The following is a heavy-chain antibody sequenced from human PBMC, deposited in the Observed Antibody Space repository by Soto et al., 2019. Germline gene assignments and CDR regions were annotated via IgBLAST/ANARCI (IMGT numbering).Heavy chain of an antibody. CDR2: IYHSGST. CDR1: GGSISRGGYS. D-gene: IGHD6-19*01. V-gene: IGHV4-30-2*01. Sequence: SETRSVTCAVSGGSISRGGYSLSWIRQPPGKGLEWIGYIYHSGSTYYNPSLQSRVTISVDRSKNQFSLKLSSVTAADTAVYYCATAGGLGAVAADYWGQGTLVTVS. J-gene: IGHJ4*02. CDR3: ATAGGLGAVAADY.